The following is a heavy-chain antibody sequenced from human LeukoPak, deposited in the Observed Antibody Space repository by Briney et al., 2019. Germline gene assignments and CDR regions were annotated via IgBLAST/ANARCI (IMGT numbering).Heavy chain of an antibody. D-gene: IGHD3-10*01. Sequence: GRSLRLSCAASGFTFSSYGMHWVRQAPGKGLEWVAVISYDGSNKYYADSVKGRFTISRNNSKNTLYLQMNSLRAEDTAVYYCAKDGYLGWFGGLLNWFDPWGQGTLVTVSS. CDR2: ISYDGSNK. CDR1: GFTFSSYG. CDR3: AKDGYLGWFGGLLNWFDP. V-gene: IGHV3-30*18. J-gene: IGHJ5*02.